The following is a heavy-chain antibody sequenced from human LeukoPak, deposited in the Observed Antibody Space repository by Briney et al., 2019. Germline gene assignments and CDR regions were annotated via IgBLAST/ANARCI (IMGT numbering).Heavy chain of an antibody. D-gene: IGHD5-24*01. Sequence: ASETLSLTCAVYCGSFGGYYCSWIRQPPGKGLEWIGEINHSGSTNYNPSLKSRVTISVDTSKNQFSLKLSSVTAADTAVYYCARGGERWLQLNWFDPWGQGTLVTVSS. CDR3: ARGGERWLQLNWFDP. J-gene: IGHJ5*02. V-gene: IGHV4-34*01. CDR1: CGSFGGYY. CDR2: INHSGST.